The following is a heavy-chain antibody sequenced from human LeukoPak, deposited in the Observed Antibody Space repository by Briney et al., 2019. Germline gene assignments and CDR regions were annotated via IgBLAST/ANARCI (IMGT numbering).Heavy chain of an antibody. Sequence: SETLSLTCTVSGYSISSGYYWGWIRQPPGTGLEWIGSIYHSGSTYYNPSLKSRVTISVDTSKNQFSLKLSSVTGADTAVYYCARGGWYSHLWGRGALVTVSS. CDR3: ARGGWYSHL. J-gene: IGHJ5*02. CDR2: IYHSGST. D-gene: IGHD6-19*01. CDR1: GYSISSGYY. V-gene: IGHV4-38-2*02.